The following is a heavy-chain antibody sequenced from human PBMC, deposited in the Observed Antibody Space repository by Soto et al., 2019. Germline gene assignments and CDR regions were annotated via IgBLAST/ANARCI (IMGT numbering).Heavy chain of an antibody. V-gene: IGHV1-3*01. J-gene: IGHJ2*01. CDR1: VYTFSNYG. CDR3: ARSGYSSGWYHWYFDL. CDR2: INAGNGNT. Sequence: QVQLVQSGAEVKKPGASVKVSCKASVYTFSNYGIHWVRQAPGQRLEWMGWINAGNGNTKYSQKFQDRVTITRDTSATTAYMELSNLRSEDTAVFYCARSGYSSGWYHWYFDLWGRGTLVTVSS. D-gene: IGHD6-19*01.